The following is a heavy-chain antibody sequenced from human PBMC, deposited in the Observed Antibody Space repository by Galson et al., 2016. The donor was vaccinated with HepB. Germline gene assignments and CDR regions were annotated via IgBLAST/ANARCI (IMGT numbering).Heavy chain of an antibody. CDR3: ASMGGGSGSWYKD. CDR2: ISGSGDTT. V-gene: IGHV3-23*01. CDR1: GFVFGSYP. J-gene: IGHJ4*02. D-gene: IGHD6-13*01. Sequence: SLRLSCAASGFVFGSYPMSWVRQAPGKGLEWVSRISGSGDTTNYADSVRGRFTISRDNSKGTLSLQLSSLRAGDTAVYYCASMGGGSGSWYKDWGQGNLVTVSS.